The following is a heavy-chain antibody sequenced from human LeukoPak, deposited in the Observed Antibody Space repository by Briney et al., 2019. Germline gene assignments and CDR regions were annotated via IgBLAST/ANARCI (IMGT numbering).Heavy chain of an antibody. V-gene: IGHV1-2*02. CDR2: INPNSGGT. CDR1: GYTFTGYY. J-gene: IGHJ4*02. CDR3: ARSRQNYYFWSGFDF. Sequence: ASVKVSFKSSGYTFTGYYMHWVRQAPGQGLEWVGWINPNSGGTNNAQKFQGRVTITRDTSISTAYMELSRLRSDDTAVYYCARSRQNYYFWSGFDFWVEGTLVTVSS. D-gene: IGHD3-3*01.